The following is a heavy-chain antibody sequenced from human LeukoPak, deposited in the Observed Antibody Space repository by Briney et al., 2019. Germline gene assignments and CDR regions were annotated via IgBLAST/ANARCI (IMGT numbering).Heavy chain of an antibody. D-gene: IGHD2-21*02. Sequence: SGGSLKISCEASGYIFPNYWIGWVRQVPGKGLDWMGLIHPGDSDTRYSPSFQGQVTISVDKSITTAYLQWSSLQASDTAIYFCARVVVVTATHWYFDLWGRGSLVTVFS. CDR2: IHPGDSDT. CDR1: GYIFPNYW. CDR3: ARVVVVTATHWYFDL. V-gene: IGHV5-51*01. J-gene: IGHJ2*01.